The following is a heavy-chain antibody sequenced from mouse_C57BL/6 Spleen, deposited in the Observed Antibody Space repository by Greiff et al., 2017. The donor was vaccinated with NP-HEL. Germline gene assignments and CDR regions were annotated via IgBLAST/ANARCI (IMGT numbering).Heavy chain of an antibody. CDR1: GYTFTDYN. J-gene: IGHJ2*01. D-gene: IGHD3-2*02. CDR3: ARSRNGQLRALNYFDY. CDR2: INPNNGGT. Sequence: EVQLQQSGPELVKPGASVKIPCKASGYTFTDYNMDWVKQSHGKSLEWIGDINPNNGGTIYNQKFKGKATLTVDKSSSTAYMELRSLTSEDTAVYYCARSRNGQLRALNYFDYWGQGATLTVSS. V-gene: IGHV1-18*01.